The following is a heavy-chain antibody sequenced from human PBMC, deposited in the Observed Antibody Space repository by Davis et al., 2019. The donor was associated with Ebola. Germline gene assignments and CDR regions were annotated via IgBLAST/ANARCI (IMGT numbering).Heavy chain of an antibody. J-gene: IGHJ5*02. D-gene: IGHD4-11*01. Sequence: MPSETLSLTCTVSGGSISSSSYYWSWIRQPPEKGLEWVGYIYYSGSTNYNPSLKSRVTISVDTSKNQFSLKLSSVTAADTAVYYCARQRGDYSNYVSHWFDPWGQGTLVTVSS. CDR3: ARQRGDYSNYVSHWFDP. V-gene: IGHV4-61*05. CDR2: IYYSGST. CDR1: GGSISSSSYY.